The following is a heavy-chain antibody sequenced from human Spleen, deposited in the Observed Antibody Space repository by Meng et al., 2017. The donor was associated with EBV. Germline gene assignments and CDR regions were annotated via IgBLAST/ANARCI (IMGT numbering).Heavy chain of an antibody. Sequence: QLVEAGGASGQPGGSLRLAFGTSGFSFSRYLMHWVRQAPGKGLEWVSRTNEDGGITTYADSVKGRFTISRDNTKSTLYLQMNSLRAEDTGVYFCSKDLVGSDDDWGQGTLVTVSS. D-gene: IGHD6-25*01. V-gene: IGHV3-74*01. CDR1: GFSFSRYL. J-gene: IGHJ4*02. CDR2: TNEDGGIT. CDR3: SKDLVGSDDD.